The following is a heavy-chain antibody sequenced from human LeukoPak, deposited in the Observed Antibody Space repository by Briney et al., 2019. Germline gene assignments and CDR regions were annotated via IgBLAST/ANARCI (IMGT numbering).Heavy chain of an antibody. J-gene: IGHJ4*02. CDR3: AREAPNWNGDMYYFDY. V-gene: IGHV3-21*01. CDR1: GFTFSSYS. CDR2: ISSSSSYI. D-gene: IGHD1-1*01. Sequence: GGSLRLSCAASGFTFSSYSMNWVRQAPGKGLEWVSSISSSSSYIYYADSVKGRFTISRDNAKNSLYLQMNSLRAEDTAVYYCAREAPNWNGDMYYFDYWGQGTLVTVSS.